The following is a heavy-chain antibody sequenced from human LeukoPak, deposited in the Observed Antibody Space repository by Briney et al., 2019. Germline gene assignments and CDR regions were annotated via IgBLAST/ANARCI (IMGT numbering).Heavy chain of an antibody. CDR1: GYTFTGYY. V-gene: IGHV1-2*02. CDR2: INPNSGGT. Sequence: ASVKVSCKASGYTFTGYYMHWVRQAPGQGLEWMGWINPNSGGTNYAQKFQGRVTMTRDTSISTAYMELSRLRSDDTAVYFCARGLSPIRYDSSGYRPLDYWGQGTLVTVSS. CDR3: ARGLSPIRYDSSGYRPLDY. J-gene: IGHJ4*02. D-gene: IGHD3-22*01.